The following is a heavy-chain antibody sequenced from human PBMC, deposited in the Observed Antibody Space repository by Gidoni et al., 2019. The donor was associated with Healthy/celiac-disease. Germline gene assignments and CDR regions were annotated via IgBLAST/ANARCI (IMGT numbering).Heavy chain of an antibody. V-gene: IGHV4-39*01. D-gene: IGHD3-10*01. CDR1: GGSISSSSYY. CDR3: ARRHYFYYYMDV. CDR2: IYYSGST. J-gene: IGHJ6*03. Sequence: QLQLQESGPGLVKPSETLSLTCTVPGGSISSSSYYWGWIRPPPGKGLEWIGSIYYSGSTYYNPSLKSRVTISVDTSKNQFSLKLSSVTAADTAVYYCARRHYFYYYMDVWGKGTTVTVSS.